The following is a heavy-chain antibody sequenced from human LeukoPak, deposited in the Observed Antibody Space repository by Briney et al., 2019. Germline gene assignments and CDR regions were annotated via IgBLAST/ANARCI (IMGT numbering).Heavy chain of an antibody. D-gene: IGHD6-13*01. J-gene: IGHJ4*02. Sequence: GGSLRLSCAASGFTFSSYWMSWVRQAPGKGLEWVANIKQDGSEKYYVDSVKGRFTISRDNAKNSLYLQMNSLRAEDTAVYYCAKGRDSSSRTGFDYWGQGTLVPASS. CDR1: GFTFSSYW. V-gene: IGHV3-7*03. CDR2: IKQDGSEK. CDR3: AKGRDSSSRTGFDY.